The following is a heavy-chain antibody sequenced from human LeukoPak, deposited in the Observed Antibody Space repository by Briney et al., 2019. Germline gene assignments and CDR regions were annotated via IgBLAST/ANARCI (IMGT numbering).Heavy chain of an antibody. Sequence: GGSLRLSCAASGFTFSSYAMSWVRQAPGKGLEWVSAISGSGGSTYYADSVKGRFTISRDNSKNTLYLQMNSLRAEDTAVYYCATVRYSGYDQVRLFDYWGQGTLVTVSS. J-gene: IGHJ4*02. CDR2: ISGSGGST. CDR1: GFTFSSYA. D-gene: IGHD5-12*01. CDR3: ATVRYSGYDQVRLFDY. V-gene: IGHV3-23*01.